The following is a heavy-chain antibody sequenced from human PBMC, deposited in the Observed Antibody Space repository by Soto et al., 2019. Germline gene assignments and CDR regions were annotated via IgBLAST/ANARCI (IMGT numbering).Heavy chain of an antibody. Sequence: SETLSLTCTVSGGSISSINPYWGWIRQPPGKGLEWIGTIYYSGGASYTPSLRSRVTISLDTSKNQFSLWLSSVTAADTAVYYCVTQASSGGLDNWGQGTLVTVSS. CDR3: VTQASSGGLDN. J-gene: IGHJ4*02. CDR2: IYYSGGA. CDR1: GGSISSINPY. V-gene: IGHV4-39*01. D-gene: IGHD2-15*01.